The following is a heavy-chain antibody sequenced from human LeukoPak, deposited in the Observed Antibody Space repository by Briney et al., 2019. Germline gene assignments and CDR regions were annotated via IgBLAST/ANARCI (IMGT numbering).Heavy chain of an antibody. J-gene: IGHJ4*02. D-gene: IGHD2-2*01. CDR1: GGSFGDYY. Sequence: SETLSLTCAVYGGSFGDYYWSWIRQPPGKGLEWIGEINHSGSTNSNPSLKTRVTISVDTSKNQFSLKLSSVTAADTAVYYCARCHEVGQLLSFFDYWGQGDLVTVSS. CDR3: ARCHEVGQLLSFFDY. V-gene: IGHV4-34*01. CDR2: INHSGST.